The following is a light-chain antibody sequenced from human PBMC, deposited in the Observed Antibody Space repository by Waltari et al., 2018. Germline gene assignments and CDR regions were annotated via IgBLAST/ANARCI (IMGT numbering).Light chain of an antibody. V-gene: IGLV2-8*01. CDR1: SSDVGGYNY. CDR3: SSYAGSNIGV. Sequence: QSALTQPPSASGSPGQSVTISCTGTSSDVGGYNYVSWYQQHPGKAPKLMIYEVSKRPSGVPERFSGSKSGNTASLTVSGLQAEDEADYYCSSYAGSNIGVFGTGTKVTVL. J-gene: IGLJ1*01. CDR2: EVS.